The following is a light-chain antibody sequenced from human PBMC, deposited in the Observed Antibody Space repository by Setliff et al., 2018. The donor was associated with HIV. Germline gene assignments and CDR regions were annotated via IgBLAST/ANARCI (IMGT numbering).Light chain of an antibody. CDR2: YDG. CDR3: ATWDDRLNGVV. J-gene: IGLJ2*01. CDR1: NSNVGSNP. Sequence: QSVLSQPPSTSGTPGQRVTTSCSGGNSNVGSNPVNWYQHLPGTAPKLLIYYDGRRPSGVPDRFSVSKSGTSASLAISGLQSDDEGDYYCATWDDRLNGVVFGEGTKVTVL. V-gene: IGLV1-44*01.